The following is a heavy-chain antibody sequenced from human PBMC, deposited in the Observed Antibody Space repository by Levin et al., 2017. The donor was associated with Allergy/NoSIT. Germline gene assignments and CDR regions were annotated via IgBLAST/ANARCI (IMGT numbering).Heavy chain of an antibody. D-gene: IGHD3-16*01. CDR2: VYYPGTA. V-gene: IGHV4-59*11. J-gene: IGHJ4*02. CDR1: SGSISSHY. CDR3: SRETLCTPTGGPHQADYYLDS. Sequence: SETLSLTCTLSSGSISSHYWTWIRQPPGKGLEWMGYVYYPGTANYNPSFTSRVTISVDTSKNPFSLQPSSVTAADTAIYSCSRETLCTPTGGPHQADYYLDSWGQGIQVTVSS.